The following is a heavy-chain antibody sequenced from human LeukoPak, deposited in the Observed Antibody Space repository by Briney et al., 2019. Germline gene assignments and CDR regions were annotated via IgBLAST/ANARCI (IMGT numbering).Heavy chain of an antibody. J-gene: IGHJ4*02. CDR1: GESLNSYY. Sequence: SETLPLTCAVYGESLNSYYWSWIRQPPGKGLEWIGEIYESGSTEYNPSLKSRVTISMVPSKQQFSLSLTSVTAADTAVYYCARGAWATRLGSWGLGTPVIVSS. V-gene: IGHV4-34*01. CDR3: ARGAWATRLGS. CDR2: IYESGST. D-gene: IGHD2-15*01.